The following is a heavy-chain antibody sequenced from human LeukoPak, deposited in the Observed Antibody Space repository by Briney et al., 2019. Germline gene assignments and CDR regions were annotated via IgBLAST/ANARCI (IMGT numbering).Heavy chain of an antibody. CDR2: IWYDGSNK. V-gene: IGHV3-33*01. D-gene: IGHD2-2*01. CDR3: ARDPNRGYCSSTSCYGYYYYGMDV. CDR1: GFTFSSYG. Sequence: GRSLRLSCAASGFTFSSYGMHWVRQAPGKGLEGVAVIWYDGSNKYYADSVKGRFTISRDNSKNTLYLQMNSLRAEDTAVYYCARDPNRGYCSSTSCYGYYYYGMDVWGQGTTVTVSS. J-gene: IGHJ6*02.